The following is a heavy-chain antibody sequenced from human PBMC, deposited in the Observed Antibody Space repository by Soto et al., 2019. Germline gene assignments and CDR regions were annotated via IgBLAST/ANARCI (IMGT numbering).Heavy chain of an antibody. J-gene: IGHJ6*03. CDR3: ARGVLDDYDILTGYYFNYYYYYMDV. D-gene: IGHD3-9*01. V-gene: IGHV1-18*01. Sequence: ASVKVSCKASGYTFTSYGISWVRQAPGQGLEWMGWISAYNGNTNYAQKLQGRVTMTTDTSTSTAYMELRSLRSDDTAVFYCARGVLDDYDILTGYYFNYYYYYMDVWGKGTTVTVSS. CDR1: GYTFTSYG. CDR2: ISAYNGNT.